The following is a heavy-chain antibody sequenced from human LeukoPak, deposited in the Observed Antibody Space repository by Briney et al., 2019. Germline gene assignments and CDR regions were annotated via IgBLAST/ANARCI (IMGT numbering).Heavy chain of an antibody. Sequence: SQTLPLTCTVSGGSISSGDYYWSWIRQPPGKGLEWIGYIYYSGSTYYNPSPKSRVTISVDTSKNQFSLKLSSVTAADTAVYYCARDCSSTSCYYYWGQGTLVTVSS. J-gene: IGHJ4*02. CDR2: IYYSGST. CDR1: GGSISSGDYY. V-gene: IGHV4-30-4*01. D-gene: IGHD2-2*01. CDR3: ARDCSSTSCYYY.